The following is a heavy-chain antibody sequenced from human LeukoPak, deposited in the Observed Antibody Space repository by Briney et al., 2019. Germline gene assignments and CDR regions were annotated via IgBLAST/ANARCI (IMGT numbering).Heavy chain of an antibody. D-gene: IGHD6-13*01. J-gene: IGHJ4*02. Sequence: GASVKVSCKASGYTFTGYYMHWVRQAPGQGLEWMGWINPNSGGTNYAQKFQGRVTMTRDTSISTAYMELSRLRSDDTAVYYCARAPPSLIAAAGTPDYWGQGTLVTVSS. V-gene: IGHV1-2*02. CDR2: INPNSGGT. CDR1: GYTFTGYY. CDR3: ARAPPSLIAAAGTPDY.